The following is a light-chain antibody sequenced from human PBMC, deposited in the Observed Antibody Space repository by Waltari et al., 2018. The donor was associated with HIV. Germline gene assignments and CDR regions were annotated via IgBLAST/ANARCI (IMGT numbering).Light chain of an antibody. Sequence: DIVMTQSPLSLPVTPGEPASISCRSSQSLLHSSGYHYLGWYLQKPGQSPQLLIYLGSNRASGVPDRFSGSGSGTDFTLKISRVEAEDVGVYYCMQALQTPYTFGQGTKLEIK. CDR2: LGS. V-gene: IGKV2-28*01. CDR3: MQALQTPYT. J-gene: IGKJ2*01. CDR1: QSLLHSSGYHY.